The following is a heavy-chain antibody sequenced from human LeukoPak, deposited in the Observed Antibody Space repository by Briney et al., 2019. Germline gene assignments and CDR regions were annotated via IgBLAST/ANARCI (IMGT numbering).Heavy chain of an antibody. CDR3: ARADYGGNSEAAFDI. D-gene: IGHD4-23*01. CDR1: GGTFSSYT. Sequence: SVKVSCEASGGTFSSYTISWVRQAPGQGLEWMGRIIPILGIANYAQKFQGRVTITADKSTSTAYMELSSLRSEDTAVYYCARADYGGNSEAAFDIWGQGTMVTVSS. J-gene: IGHJ3*02. CDR2: IIPILGIA. V-gene: IGHV1-69*02.